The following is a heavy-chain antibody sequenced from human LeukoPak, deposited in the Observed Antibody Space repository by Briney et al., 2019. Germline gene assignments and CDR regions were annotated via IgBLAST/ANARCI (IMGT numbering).Heavy chain of an antibody. D-gene: IGHD1-14*01. V-gene: IGHV4-4*02. CDR2: IYHSGST. Sequence: SETPSLTCAVSGVSISSGHWWSWVRQPPGKGLEWLGEIYHSGSTNYNAALKSRVTISVDTSKNQFSLKLNSVTVADTAVYYCVTSITLAGWGGFDVWGQGTMVTVSS. CDR3: VTSITLAGWGGFDV. J-gene: IGHJ3*01. CDR1: GVSISSGHW.